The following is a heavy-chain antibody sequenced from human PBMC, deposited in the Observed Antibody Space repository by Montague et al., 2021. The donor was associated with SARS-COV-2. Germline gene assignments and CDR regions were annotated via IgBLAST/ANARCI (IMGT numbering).Heavy chain of an antibody. D-gene: IGHD6-13*01. V-gene: IGHV3-23*01. CDR3: AKDRQLVGDDAFDI. CDR1: GFTFSSYA. Sequence: FLRLSCAASGFTFSSYAMSWVRQAPGKGLEWVSTISISDGNTYYADSVKGRFTISRDKSENTLYLQMNSLRAEDTAVYYCAKDRQLVGDDAFDIWGQGTMVTVSS. CDR2: ISISDGNT. J-gene: IGHJ3*02.